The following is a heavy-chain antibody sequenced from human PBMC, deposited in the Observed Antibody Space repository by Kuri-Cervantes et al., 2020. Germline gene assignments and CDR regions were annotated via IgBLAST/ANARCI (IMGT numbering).Heavy chain of an antibody. CDR3: AKDYIRRGSSSWYDY. J-gene: IGHJ4*02. D-gene: IGHD6-13*01. V-gene: IGHV3-30*18. CDR2: ISYDGSNK. Sequence: GGSLRLSCAASGFTFSSYGMHWVRQAPGKGLEWVAVISYDGSNKYYTDSVKGRFTISRDNSKNTLYLQMNSLRAEDTAVYYCAKDYIRRGSSSWYDYWGQGTLVTVSS. CDR1: GFTFSSYG.